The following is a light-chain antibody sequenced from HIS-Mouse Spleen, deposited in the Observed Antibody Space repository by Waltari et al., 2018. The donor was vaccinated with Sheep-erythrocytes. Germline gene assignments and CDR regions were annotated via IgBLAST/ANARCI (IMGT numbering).Light chain of an antibody. V-gene: IGLV3-21*02. CDR1: NIGSKS. J-gene: IGLJ2*01. CDR2: DDS. Sequence: SYVLTQPPSVSVAPGQTARITCGGNNIGSKSVHWYQQKPGQAPVLGVYDDSDRPSGMPGRFSGSNSGNTATLTISRVEAGDEADYYCQVWDSSSDHVVFGGGTKLTVL. CDR3: QVWDSSSDHVV.